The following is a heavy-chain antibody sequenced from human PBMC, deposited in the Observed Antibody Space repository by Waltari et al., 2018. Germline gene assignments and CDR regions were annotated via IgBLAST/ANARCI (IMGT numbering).Heavy chain of an antibody. CDR1: GFPSDDSV. Sequence: EVQLVESGGGLVQPGRFLRLSCAALGFPSDDSVMPWVGQAPGKALAWVSGISWNSGSIGYADSVKGRFTISRDNAKNSLYLQMNSLRAEDTALYYCAKAAYDILTGGPNDYWGQGTLVTVSS. D-gene: IGHD3-9*01. V-gene: IGHV3-9*02. CDR3: AKAAYDILTGGPNDY. J-gene: IGHJ4*02. CDR2: ISWNSGSI.